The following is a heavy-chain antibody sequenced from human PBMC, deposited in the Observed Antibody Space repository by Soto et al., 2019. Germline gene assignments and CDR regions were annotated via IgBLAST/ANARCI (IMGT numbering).Heavy chain of an antibody. CDR2: VNPPSGGG. CDR1: GYTFTGYY. Sequence: RASVKVSCKASGYTFTGYYLHWLRQAPGQGLEWMGWVNPPSGGGSFAQKFEDWVTMTTATSTSTVFLELRRLKSDDTAIYYCARERLRGYDSSGFYSWGQGTMVTVSS. CDR3: ARERLRGYDSSGFYS. V-gene: IGHV1-2*04. D-gene: IGHD3-22*01. J-gene: IGHJ4*02.